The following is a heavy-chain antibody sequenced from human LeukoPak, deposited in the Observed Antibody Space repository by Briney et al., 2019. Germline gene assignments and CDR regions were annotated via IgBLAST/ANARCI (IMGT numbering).Heavy chain of an antibody. CDR1: GFTASTNY. CDR2: IYNGGST. V-gene: IGHV3-53*01. J-gene: IGHJ4*02. Sequence: GGSLRLSCAASGFTASTNYMSWVRQAPGKGLERVSVIYNGGSTYYADSVKGRFTISRDNSKNTLYLQMNSLRAEDTAVYYCARDPSTSGNYKGYFDYWGQGTLVTVSS. D-gene: IGHD1-26*01. CDR3: ARDPSTSGNYKGYFDY.